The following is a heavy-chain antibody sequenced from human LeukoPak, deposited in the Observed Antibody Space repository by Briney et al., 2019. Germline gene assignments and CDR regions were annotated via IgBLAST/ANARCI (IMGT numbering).Heavy chain of an antibody. CDR3: ARHRKTYYYDSSGYYPLDY. CDR2: IDPSDSYT. CDR1: GYSFTSYC. J-gene: IGHJ4*02. V-gene: IGHV5-10-1*01. Sequence: PGESLKISCKGSGYSFTSYCISWVRQMPGKGLEWMGRIDPSDSYTNYSPSFQGHVTISADKSISTAYLQWSSLKASGTAMYYCARHRKTYYYDSSGYYPLDYWGQGTLVTVSS. D-gene: IGHD3-22*01.